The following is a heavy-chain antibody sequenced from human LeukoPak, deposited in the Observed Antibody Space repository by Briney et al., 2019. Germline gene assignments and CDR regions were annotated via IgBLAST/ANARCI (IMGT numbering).Heavy chain of an antibody. CDR2: ISYDGSNK. CDR3: ARDGGGYYASGTHYYFDC. D-gene: IGHD3-10*01. V-gene: IGHV3-30-3*01. J-gene: IGHJ4*02. Sequence: GGSLRLSCAASGFTFSSYPMHWVRQAPGKGREWVGVISYDGSNKYYADSVKGRFTISRDNSKNTLYLQVNSLRAEDTAVYYCARDGGGYYASGTHYYFDCWGQGTLVTVSS. CDR1: GFTFSSYP.